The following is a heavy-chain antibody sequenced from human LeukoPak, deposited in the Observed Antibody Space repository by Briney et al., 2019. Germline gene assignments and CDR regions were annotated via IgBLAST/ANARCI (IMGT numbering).Heavy chain of an antibody. J-gene: IGHJ4*02. Sequence: SETLSLTCTVSGGSISSYYWSLIRQPPRKGLEWIEYIYYSGSTNYNPSLKSRVTISVDTSKNQFSLKLSSVTAADTAVYYRARSPYYYDSSGYSLLALFDYWGQGTLVTVSS. V-gene: IGHV4-59*01. CDR1: GGSISSYY. CDR2: IYYSGST. CDR3: ARSPYYYDSSGYSLLALFDY. D-gene: IGHD3-22*01.